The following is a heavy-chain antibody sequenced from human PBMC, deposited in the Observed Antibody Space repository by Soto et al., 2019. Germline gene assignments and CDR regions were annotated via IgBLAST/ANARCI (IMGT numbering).Heavy chain of an antibody. V-gene: IGHV4-59*01. CDR3: ASTEAFSSSWYYYYGMDV. Sequence: RKGLEWIGYIYYSGSTNYNPSLKSRVTISVDTSKNQFSLKLSSVTAADTAVYYCASTEAFSSSWYYYYGMDVWGQGTTVTVSS. D-gene: IGHD6-13*01. CDR2: IYYSGST. J-gene: IGHJ6*02.